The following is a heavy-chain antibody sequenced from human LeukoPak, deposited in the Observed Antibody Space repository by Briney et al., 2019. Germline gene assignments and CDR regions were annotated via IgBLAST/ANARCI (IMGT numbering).Heavy chain of an antibody. D-gene: IGHD6-6*01. J-gene: IGHJ5*02. CDR3: ARGSNWLDP. CDR2: IYYSGST. V-gene: IGHV4-59*01. CDR1: GDSISSYY. Sequence: PSETLSLTCTVSGDSISSYYWSWIRQPPGKGLEWIGYIYYSGSTNYNPTLKSRVTISKDPSKKQVALKLTSVTAADTAVYYCARGSNWLDPWGQGTLVTVSS.